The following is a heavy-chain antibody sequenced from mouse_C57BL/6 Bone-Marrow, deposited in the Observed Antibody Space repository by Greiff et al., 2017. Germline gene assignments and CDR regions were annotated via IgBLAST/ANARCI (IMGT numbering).Heavy chain of an antibody. Sequence: EVQLQQSEGGLVQPGSSMKLSCTASGFTFSDYYMAWVRQVPEKGLEWVANINYDGSSTYYLDSLKSRFIISRDNAKNILYLQMSSLKSEDTATYYCARDREDYAMDDWGQGTSVTVSA. CDR2: INYDGSST. CDR1: GFTFSDYY. J-gene: IGHJ4*01. V-gene: IGHV5-16*01. CDR3: ARDREDYAMDD. D-gene: IGHD3-1*01.